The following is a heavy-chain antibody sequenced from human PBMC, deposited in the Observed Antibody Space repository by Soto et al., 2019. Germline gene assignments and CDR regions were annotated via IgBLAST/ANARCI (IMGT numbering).Heavy chain of an antibody. V-gene: IGHV3-21*01. D-gene: IGHD2-21*02. CDR3: ARVMCGDCSAYYYYSMDV. CDR2: VGTTSPYI. CDR1: GFSFGIYT. Sequence: EVQLVESGGALVKPGGSLRLSCAASGFSFGIYTMNWVRQAPGKGLEWVASVGTTSPYIYYADSVRGRFTISRDNAKNSLFLQMISLRAEDTAVYYCARVMCGDCSAYYYYSMDVWGQGTTVTVAS. J-gene: IGHJ6*02.